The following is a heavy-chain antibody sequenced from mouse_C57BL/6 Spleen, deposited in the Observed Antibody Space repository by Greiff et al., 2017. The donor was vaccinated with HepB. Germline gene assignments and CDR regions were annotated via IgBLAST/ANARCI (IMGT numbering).Heavy chain of an antibody. V-gene: IGHV1-55*01. D-gene: IGHD2-4*01. J-gene: IGHJ3*01. Sequence: VQLQQPGAELVKPGASVKMSCKASGYTFTSYWITWVKQRPGQGLEWIGDIYPGSGSTNYNEKFKSKATLTVDTSSSTAYMQLSSLTSEDSAVYYCARESDYDYDVAYWGQGTLVTVSA. CDR2: IYPGSGST. CDR3: ARESDYDYDVAY. CDR1: GYTFTSYW.